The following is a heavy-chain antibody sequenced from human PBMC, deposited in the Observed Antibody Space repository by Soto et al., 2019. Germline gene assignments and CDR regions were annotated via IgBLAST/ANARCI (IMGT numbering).Heavy chain of an antibody. CDR1: GGSFSGYY. CDR2: INHSGST. CDR3: ARVCGRGYSSSWVNYYYYYGMDV. J-gene: IGHJ6*02. V-gene: IGHV4-34*01. D-gene: IGHD6-13*01. Sequence: SETLSLTCAVYGGSFSGYYWSWIRQPPGKGLEWIGEINHSGSTNYNPSLKSRVTISVDTSKNQFSLKLSSVTAADTAVYYCARVCGRGYSSSWVNYYYYYGMDVWGQGTTVTV.